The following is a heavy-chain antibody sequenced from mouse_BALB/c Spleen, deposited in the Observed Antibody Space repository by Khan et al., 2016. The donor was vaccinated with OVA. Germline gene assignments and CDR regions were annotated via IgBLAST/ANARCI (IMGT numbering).Heavy chain of an antibody. CDR3: AREEALYYFDY. CDR1: GYIFTTYW. CDR2: IYPGTNNT. Sequence: QVHVKQSGAELVRPGASVKLSCKTSGYIFTTYWIHWVKQRSGQGLEWIARIYPGTNNTYYNEKFKDKATLTADKSSSTVYMQLSSLKSEDSAVYLCAREEALYYFDYWGQGTTLTVSS. J-gene: IGHJ2*01. D-gene: IGHD3-2*02. V-gene: IGHV1-76*01.